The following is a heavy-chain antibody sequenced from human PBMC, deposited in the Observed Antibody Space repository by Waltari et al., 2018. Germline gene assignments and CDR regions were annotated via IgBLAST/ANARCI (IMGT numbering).Heavy chain of an antibody. V-gene: IGHV3-74*03. CDR2: ISNDGSST. D-gene: IGHD2-15*01. Sequence: EVHLVESGGGLVQPGGSLRLSCAASGVTISRSGIPWVRQSPGKGLMGVSHISNDGSSTVDPDSVKSRLTIARDDAKNTVSLQMNNLSAEDTALYYCARAGLLGAFDVWGQGTMVTVSS. J-gene: IGHJ3*01. CDR3: ARAGLLGAFDV. CDR1: GVTISRSG.